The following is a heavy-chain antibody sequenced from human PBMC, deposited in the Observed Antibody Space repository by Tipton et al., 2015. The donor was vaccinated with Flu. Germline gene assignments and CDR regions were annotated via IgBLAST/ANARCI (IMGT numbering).Heavy chain of an antibody. CDR1: ASNFSNYV. CDR2: ISASGGSF. CDR3: ATKFANWGVWEPLDY. Sequence: SLRLSCAASASNFSNYVMSWVRQPPGKGLEWVSSISASGGSFQKADSVKGRFTISRDNSKNMFYLQMNSLRVDDTAVYYCATKFANWGVWEPLDYWGQGTLVTVSS. J-gene: IGHJ4*02. D-gene: IGHD7-27*01. V-gene: IGHV3-23*01.